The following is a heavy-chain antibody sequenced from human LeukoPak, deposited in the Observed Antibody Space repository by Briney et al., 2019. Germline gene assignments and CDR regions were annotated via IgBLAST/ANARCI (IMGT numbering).Heavy chain of an antibody. CDR1: GYTFTGYY. Sequence: ASVKVSCKASGYTFTGYYIHWVRQAPGQGLEWMGWLNPDTGGTSYPQKFQGRATMTRDTSISTAYMELNRLRSDDTAVYYCARAGGGYSSGWGAFDIWGRGTLVTVSS. CDR3: ARAGGGYSSGWGAFDI. V-gene: IGHV1-2*02. J-gene: IGHJ3*02. D-gene: IGHD5-18*01. CDR2: LNPDTGGT.